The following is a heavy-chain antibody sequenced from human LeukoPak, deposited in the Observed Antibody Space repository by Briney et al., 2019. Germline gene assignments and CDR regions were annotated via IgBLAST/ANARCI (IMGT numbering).Heavy chain of an antibody. CDR2: IKEDGSEK. V-gene: IGHV3-7*01. CDR1: GFSFSSYW. J-gene: IGHJ4*02. Sequence: GGSLRLSCAASGFSFSSYWMTWVRQAPGKGLEWVANIKEDGSEKYYVDSVKGRFTISRDNAKNSLYLQMNSLRAEDTAVYYCAKDCILGDGYNEEFDYWGQGTLVTVSS. D-gene: IGHD5-24*01. CDR3: AKDCILGDGYNEEFDY.